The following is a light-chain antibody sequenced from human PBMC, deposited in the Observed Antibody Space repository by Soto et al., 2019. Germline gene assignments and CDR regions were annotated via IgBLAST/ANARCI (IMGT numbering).Light chain of an antibody. CDR1: QDINNY. J-gene: IGKJ5*01. CDR3: QQSYGTPIT. Sequence: DINITKWRSSLSASVGERVTITCQASQDINNYLNWYQQKPGQAPKLLIYDASGLEVGVPSRFSGSGSGTDFTLTISCLQSEDFATYYCQQSYGTPITFGQGTRLEIK. CDR2: DAS. V-gene: IGKV1-39*01.